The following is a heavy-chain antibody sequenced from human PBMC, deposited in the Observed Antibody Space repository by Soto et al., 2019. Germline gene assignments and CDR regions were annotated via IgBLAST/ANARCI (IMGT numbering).Heavy chain of an antibody. CDR2: IYYAGST. J-gene: IGHJ6*02. CDR1: GGSISSYF. D-gene: IGHD1-7*01. CDR3: ASNHLGTTPYGMDV. Sequence: SETLSLTCNASGGSISSYFWSSIRQPPGKRLEWIGYIYYAGSTHYNPSVMSRVPISVDTSKSPVSLKLRSVTAADTAVYYCASNHLGTTPYGMDVWCQGTTVTVSS. V-gene: IGHV4-59*01.